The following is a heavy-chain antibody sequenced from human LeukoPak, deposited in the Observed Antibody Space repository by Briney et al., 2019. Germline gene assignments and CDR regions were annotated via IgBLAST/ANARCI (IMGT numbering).Heavy chain of an antibody. V-gene: IGHV4-39*02. Sequence: PSETLSLTCTVSGGSISSSSYYWGWIRQPPGKGLEWIGSIYYSGSTYYNPSLKSRVTISVDTSKNQFSLKLSSVTAADTAVYYCARDATTAVGWVYMDVWGKGTTVTISS. CDR3: ARDATTAVGWVYMDV. J-gene: IGHJ6*03. CDR2: IYYSGST. CDR1: GGSISSSSYY. D-gene: IGHD6-13*01.